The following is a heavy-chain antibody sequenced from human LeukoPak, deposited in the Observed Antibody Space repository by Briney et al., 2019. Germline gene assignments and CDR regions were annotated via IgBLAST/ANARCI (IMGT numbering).Heavy chain of an antibody. Sequence: PGGSLRLSCAASGFTFNSYWMVWFRQAPGKGLEWVSSISGSSTYIYYADSVKGRFTISRDNAKNSLYLQMNSLRAEDTAVYYCARVPGDYWGQGTLVTVSS. J-gene: IGHJ4*02. D-gene: IGHD3-10*01. V-gene: IGHV3-21*01. CDR3: ARVPGDY. CDR1: GFTFNSYW. CDR2: ISGSSTYI.